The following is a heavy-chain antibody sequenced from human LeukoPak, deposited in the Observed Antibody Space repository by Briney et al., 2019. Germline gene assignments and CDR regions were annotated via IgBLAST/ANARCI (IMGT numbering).Heavy chain of an antibody. D-gene: IGHD3-10*01. J-gene: IGHJ4*02. Sequence: ASVKVSCKASGGTFSSYAISWVRQAPGQGLEWMGRIIPIFGTANYAQKFQGRVTITADKSTSTAYMELRSLRSDDTAVYYCARDPTMVRGVHFGWDYWGQGTLVTVSS. CDR1: GGTFSSYA. CDR3: ARDPTMVRGVHFGWDY. V-gene: IGHV1-69*06. CDR2: IIPIFGTA.